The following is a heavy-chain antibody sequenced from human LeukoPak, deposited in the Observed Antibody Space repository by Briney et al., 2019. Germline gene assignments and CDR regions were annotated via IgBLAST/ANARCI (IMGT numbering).Heavy chain of an antibody. CDR3: ARVNECSSSSCFTSWFDP. V-gene: IGHV4-39*07. CDR1: GGSISSNNFY. CDR2: VYYGDSP. D-gene: IGHD2-2*02. J-gene: IGHJ5*02. Sequence: SETLSLTCTVSGGSISSNNFYRGWLRQPPGKGLEWIGSVYYGDSPYYNPSLTSRVTMSVDTSKNQFSLKIYSVTAADTAVYYCARVNECSSSSCFTSWFDPWGQGTLVTASS.